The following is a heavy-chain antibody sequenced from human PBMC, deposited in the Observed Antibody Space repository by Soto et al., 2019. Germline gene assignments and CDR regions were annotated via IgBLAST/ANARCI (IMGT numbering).Heavy chain of an antibody. D-gene: IGHD5-12*01. CDR3: ARGRLGTRVPFEY. Sequence: EVQLLESGGGLVQPGGSLRLSCAASGFTFSSYAMSWVRQAPGKGLEWVSAISGSGGSTYYADSVKGRFTISRDNSKNWLYLQMNSLRAVDTAVYYCARGRLGTRVPFEYWGQGTLVTVSS. CDR1: GFTFSSYA. CDR2: ISGSGGST. V-gene: IGHV3-23*01. J-gene: IGHJ4*02.